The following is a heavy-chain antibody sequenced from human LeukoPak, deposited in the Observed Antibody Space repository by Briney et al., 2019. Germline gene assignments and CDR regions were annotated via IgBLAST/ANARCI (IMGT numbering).Heavy chain of an antibody. V-gene: IGHV3-23*01. Sequence: GGSLRLSCAASGFTFSSYAMSWVRQAPGKGLEWVSAISCGGGSTYYADSVKGRFTISRDNSKNTLYLQMNSLRDEDTAVYYCARPDYDILTGYDYWGQGTLVTVSS. J-gene: IGHJ4*02. CDR1: GFTFSSYA. CDR2: ISCGGGST. CDR3: ARPDYDILTGYDY. D-gene: IGHD3-9*01.